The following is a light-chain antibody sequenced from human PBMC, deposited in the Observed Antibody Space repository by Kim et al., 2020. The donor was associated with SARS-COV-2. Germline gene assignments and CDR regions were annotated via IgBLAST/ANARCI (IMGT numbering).Light chain of an antibody. Sequence: GQSVTISCTGTSSDVGGYNSVSWYQQHPGKAPKLMIYEVTKRPSGVPDRFSGSKSGNTASLTVSGLHAEDEADYYCSSYAGSKSAVFGTGTKVTVL. V-gene: IGLV2-8*01. CDR3: SSYAGSKSAV. CDR1: SSDVGGYNS. CDR2: EVT. J-gene: IGLJ1*01.